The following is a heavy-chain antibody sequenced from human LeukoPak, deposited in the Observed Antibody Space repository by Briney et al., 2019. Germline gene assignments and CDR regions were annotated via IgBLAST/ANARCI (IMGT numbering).Heavy chain of an antibody. V-gene: IGHV3-15*01. J-gene: IGHJ3*02. CDR3: TTNPYDRCRYHI. Sequence: GGSLRLSCAASGLTFSKAWMTWVRQAPGEGLEWVCRIKSNTDGGTTDYAAPVKGRFTISRDDSKNTLYLQMNSLKTEDTAVYYCTTNPYDRCRYHIWGQGTMVTVSS. CDR1: GLTFSKAW. D-gene: IGHD3-22*01. CDR2: IKSNTDGGTT.